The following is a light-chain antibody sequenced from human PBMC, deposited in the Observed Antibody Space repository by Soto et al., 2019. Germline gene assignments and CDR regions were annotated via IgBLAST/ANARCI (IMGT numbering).Light chain of an antibody. CDR3: SSYTSSSTPVV. CDR1: SSDVGGYNY. V-gene: IGLV2-14*01. Sequence: QSALTHPASVSGSPGQSITISCTGTSSDVGGYNYVSWYQQHPGKAPKLMIYDVSNRPSGVSNRFSGSKSGNTASLTISGLQADDEADYYCSSYTSSSTPVVFGGGTKLTVL. CDR2: DVS. J-gene: IGLJ2*01.